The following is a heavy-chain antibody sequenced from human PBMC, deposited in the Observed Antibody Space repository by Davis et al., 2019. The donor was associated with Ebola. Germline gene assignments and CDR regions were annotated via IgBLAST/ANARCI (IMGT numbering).Heavy chain of an antibody. Sequence: AASVKVSCKASGYTFISYDINWVRQATGQGLEWMGWMNPNSGNTGYAQRFQGRVTMTRNTSISTAYMELSSLRSEDTAVYYRARRIAAGGTVIGYWGQGTLVTVSS. CDR1: GYTFISYD. D-gene: IGHD6-13*01. J-gene: IGHJ4*02. V-gene: IGHV1-8*01. CDR3: ARRIAAGGTVIGY. CDR2: MNPNSGNT.